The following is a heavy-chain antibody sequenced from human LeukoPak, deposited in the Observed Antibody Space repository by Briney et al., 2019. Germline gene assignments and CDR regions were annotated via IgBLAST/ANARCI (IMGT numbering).Heavy chain of an antibody. CDR3: AKDSTDYDFWSGYPHRL. J-gene: IGHJ4*02. D-gene: IGHD3-3*01. Sequence: GGSLRLSCAASGFTFSSYAMSWVRQAPGKGLEWVSAISGSGGSTYYADSVKGRFTISRDNSKNTLYLQMNSLRAEDTAVYYCAKDSTDYDFWSGYPHRLWGQGTLVTVSS. CDR2: ISGSGGST. V-gene: IGHV3-23*01. CDR1: GFTFSSYA.